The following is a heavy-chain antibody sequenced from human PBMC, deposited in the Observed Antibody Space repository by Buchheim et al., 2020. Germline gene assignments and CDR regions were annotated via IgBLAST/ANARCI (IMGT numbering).Heavy chain of an antibody. J-gene: IGHJ6*02. CDR3: ARDHSPPGSTGSDYYYGMDV. CDR1: GFTVRSNY. V-gene: IGHV3-66*01. CDR2: IYAGGST. Sequence: EVQLVESGGGLVQPGGSLRLSCAASGFTVRSNYMTWVRQAPGKGLEWVSVIYAGGSTYYADYVKGRFGISSETSRNTVYLHMSSLRAEDTAVYYCARDHSPPGSTGSDYYYGMDVWGQGTT. D-gene: IGHD1-14*01.